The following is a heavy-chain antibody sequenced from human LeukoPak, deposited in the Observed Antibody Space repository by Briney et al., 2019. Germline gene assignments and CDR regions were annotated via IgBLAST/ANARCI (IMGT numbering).Heavy chain of an antibody. V-gene: IGHV3-33*08. D-gene: IGHD3-10*01. J-gene: IGHJ4*02. CDR3: ARDGGSGIDY. CDR1: GFTFSSYA. Sequence: GGSLRLSCAASGFTFSSYAMSWVRQAPGKGLEWVAVIWYDGSKKFYGDSVKGRFTVSRDTSENTMYLQMNTLRAEDTAVYYCARDGGSGIDYWGQGTLVTVYS. CDR2: IWYDGSKK.